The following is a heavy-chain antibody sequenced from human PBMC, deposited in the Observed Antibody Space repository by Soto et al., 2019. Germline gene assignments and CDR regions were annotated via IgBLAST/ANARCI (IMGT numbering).Heavy chain of an antibody. V-gene: IGHV3-11*01. CDR2: ISSSGSTI. CDR1: GFTFSDYY. J-gene: IGHJ3*02. Sequence: VQLVESGGGLVKPGGSLRLSCAASGFTFSDYYMSWIRHAPGKGVELVSYISSSGSTIYYADSLKGRFTISRDNAKNSLHLQENSLRAEDTAVYYCASEFIVLVVYADNDAIDICGQGTMVTVSS. D-gene: IGHD2-8*01. CDR3: ASEFIVLVVYADNDAIDI.